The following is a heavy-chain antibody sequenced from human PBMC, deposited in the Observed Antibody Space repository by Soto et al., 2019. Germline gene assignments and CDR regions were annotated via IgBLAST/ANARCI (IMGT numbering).Heavy chain of an antibody. CDR3: AAGPLYSSSSYGWFDP. J-gene: IGHJ5*02. D-gene: IGHD6-6*01. Sequence: QVQLVQSGAEVKKPGSSVKVSCKASGGTFSSYAISWVRQAPGQGLEWMGGIIPVFGTANYAQKFQGRVTITADESTSTAYMALSSLRSEDTAVYYCAAGPLYSSSSYGWFDPWGQGTLVTVSS. CDR1: GGTFSSYA. CDR2: IIPVFGTA. V-gene: IGHV1-69*12.